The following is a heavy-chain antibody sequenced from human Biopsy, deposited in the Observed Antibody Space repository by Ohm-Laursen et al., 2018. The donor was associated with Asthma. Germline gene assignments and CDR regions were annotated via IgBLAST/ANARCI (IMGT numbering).Heavy chain of an antibody. CDR3: ARGDSSNWSHYYFDY. D-gene: IGHD3-22*01. Sequence: SLRLSCAASGFAVSRDYMFWVRQAPGKGLEWVSVIYSGGTSHTADSVRGRFTISRGYSKNTLYLQMHSLRAEDTAVYYCARGDSSNWSHYYFDYWGQGTLVTVSS. V-gene: IGHV3-53*01. J-gene: IGHJ4*02. CDR2: IYSGGTS. CDR1: GFAVSRDY.